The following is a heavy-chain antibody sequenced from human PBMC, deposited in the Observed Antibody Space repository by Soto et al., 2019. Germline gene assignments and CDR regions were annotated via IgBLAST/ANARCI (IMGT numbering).Heavy chain of an antibody. Sequence: HVQLQESGPGPVTPSQTLSLSCTVSGVSITSGSYYWTWVRQSPGKGLEWIGYRYYSGNTYYNPSINSRASISVDTSKNQFFLKLTSVTAADTAVYFCARGGYDTSGQTFIVCVPDCWGQGTLVTVSS. J-gene: IGHJ4*02. CDR1: GVSITSGSYY. CDR3: ARGGYDTSGQTFIVCVPDC. D-gene: IGHD3-22*01. CDR2: RYYSGNT. V-gene: IGHV4-30-4*01.